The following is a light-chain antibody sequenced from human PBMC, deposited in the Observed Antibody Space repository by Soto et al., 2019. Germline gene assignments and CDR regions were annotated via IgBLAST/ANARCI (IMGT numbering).Light chain of an antibody. CDR3: RQYGGPPLVT. J-gene: IGKJ4*01. V-gene: IGKV3-20*01. Sequence: EIALTQSPGTLSLSPGERATLSCRASQSVSGNYLAWYQQKPGQAPRLLISGASSRATGMPDRFSGSGSGTYFTLAFSCLEPEDFAVYYCRQYGGPPLVTFGGGTKVEIK. CDR2: GAS. CDR1: QSVSGNY.